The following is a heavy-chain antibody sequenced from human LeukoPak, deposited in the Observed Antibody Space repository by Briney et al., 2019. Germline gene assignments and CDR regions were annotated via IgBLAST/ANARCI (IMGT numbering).Heavy chain of an antibody. J-gene: IGHJ3*02. D-gene: IGHD3-22*01. CDR3: ARATHYYDSSGYYYGSESDAFDI. CDR1: GFTFSSYW. V-gene: IGHV3-7*01. Sequence: GGSLRLSCAASGFTFSSYWMSWVRQAPGKGLEWVANIKQDGSEKYYVDSVKGRFTISRDNAKNSLYLQMNSLRAEDTAVYYCARATHYYDSSGYYYGSESDAFDIWGQGTMVTVSS. CDR2: IKQDGSEK.